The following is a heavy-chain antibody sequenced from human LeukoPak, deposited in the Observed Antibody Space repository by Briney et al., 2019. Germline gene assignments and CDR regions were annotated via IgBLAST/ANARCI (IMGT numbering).Heavy chain of an antibody. J-gene: IGHJ4*02. CDR3: ARGGYGSGPFDY. D-gene: IGHD3-10*01. CDR1: GFTLSSNY. Sequence: GGSLRLSCAASGFTLSSNYMSWVRQAPGKGLEWVSVIYSGGSTYYAGSEKGRFTISRDKSNNTLYLQMNSLRAEDTAVYYCARGGYGSGPFDYWGQGTPVTVSS. CDR2: IYSGGST. V-gene: IGHV3-66*01.